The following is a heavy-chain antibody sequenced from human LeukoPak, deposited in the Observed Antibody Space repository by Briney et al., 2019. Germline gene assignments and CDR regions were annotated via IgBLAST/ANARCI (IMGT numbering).Heavy chain of an antibody. CDR2: IYTSGST. CDR3: ARILVEMATIESLGYMDV. D-gene: IGHD5-24*01. J-gene: IGHJ6*03. Sequence: SETLSLTCTVSGGSISDYYWDWIRQPAGKGLEWIGRIYTSGSTNYHPSLKSRVTISVDTSKNQFSLKLSSVTAADTAVYYCARILVEMATIESLGYMDVWGKGTTVTVSS. CDR1: GGSISDYY. V-gene: IGHV4-4*07.